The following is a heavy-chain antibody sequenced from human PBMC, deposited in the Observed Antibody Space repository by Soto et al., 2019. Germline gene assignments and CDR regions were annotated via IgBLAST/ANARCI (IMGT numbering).Heavy chain of an antibody. CDR3: AREAAAGLTLDY. V-gene: IGHV3-30-3*01. J-gene: IGHJ4*02. D-gene: IGHD6-13*01. CDR2: ISYDGSNK. CDR1: GFTFSSYA. Sequence: QVQLVESGGGVVQPGRSLRLSCAASGFTFSSYAMHWVRQAPGKGLEWVAVISYDGSNKYYADSVKGRFTISRDNSKNTLYLQMNSLRAEDTAVYYCAREAAAGLTLDYWGQETLVTVSS.